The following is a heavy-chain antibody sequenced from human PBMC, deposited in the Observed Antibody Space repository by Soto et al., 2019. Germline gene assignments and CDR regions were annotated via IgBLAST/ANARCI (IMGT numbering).Heavy chain of an antibody. CDR3: ASQHLAGYFFDF. CDR1: GGTFSSYA. V-gene: IGHV1-69*01. Sequence: QVQLVQSGAEVKKPGSSVKVSCKASGGTFSSYAISWVRQAPGQGLEWMGGIIPVFGIANSAQKFQGRVTITADESTTPAYMDLSSLRSEDTAVYYCASQHLAGYFFDFWGQGTLVTVSS. D-gene: IGHD3-3*02. J-gene: IGHJ4*02. CDR2: IIPVFGIA.